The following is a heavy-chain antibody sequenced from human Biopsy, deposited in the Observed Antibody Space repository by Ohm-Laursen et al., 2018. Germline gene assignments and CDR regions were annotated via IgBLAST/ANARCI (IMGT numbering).Heavy chain of an antibody. CDR1: GDSISIYY. J-gene: IGHJ4*02. V-gene: IGHV4-59*01. CDR3: ARARIKTSGVLIPETYYFDS. Sequence: GTLSLTCNVSGDSISIYYWSWIRQPPGKGLEWIGNFYYSGSTNYNPSLKSRITISLDRSKSQVSLRMNSVTAADTAVYYCARARIKTSGVLIPETYYFDSWGQGTLVTVSS. CDR2: FYYSGST. D-gene: IGHD3-3*01.